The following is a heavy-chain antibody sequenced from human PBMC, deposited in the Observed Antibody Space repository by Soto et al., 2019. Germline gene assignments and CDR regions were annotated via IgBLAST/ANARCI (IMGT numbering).Heavy chain of an antibody. Sequence: ASVKGLCKASGYTFTSYGISWVRQAPGQGLEWMGWISAYNGNTNYAQKLQGRVTMTTDTSTSTAYMELRSLRSDDTAVYYCARAITIFGVVTEPLWFDPWGQGTLVTVSS. D-gene: IGHD3-3*01. CDR3: ARAITIFGVVTEPLWFDP. J-gene: IGHJ5*02. V-gene: IGHV1-18*04. CDR1: GYTFTSYG. CDR2: ISAYNGNT.